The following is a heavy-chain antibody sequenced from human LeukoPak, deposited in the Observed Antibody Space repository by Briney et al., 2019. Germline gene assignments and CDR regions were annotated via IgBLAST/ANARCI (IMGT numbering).Heavy chain of an antibody. CDR3: AKDFGATPGWVDY. CDR2: ISGSGGST. CDR1: GFTFSSYG. D-gene: IGHD1-26*01. Sequence: PGGSLRLSCAASGFTFSSYGMSWVRQAPGKGLEWVSAISGSGGSTYYADSVKGRFTISRDNAKNSLYLQMNSLRAEDMALYYCAKDFGATPGWVDYWGQGTLVTVSS. J-gene: IGHJ4*02. V-gene: IGHV3-23*01.